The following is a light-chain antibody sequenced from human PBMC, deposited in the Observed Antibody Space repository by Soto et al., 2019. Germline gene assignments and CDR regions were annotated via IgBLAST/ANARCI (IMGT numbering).Light chain of an antibody. Sequence: QAVVTQSPSASGTPGQRVTISCSGSSSNIGSNTVNWYQQLPGTAPKLLIYSNNQRPSGVPDRFSGSKSGTSASLAISGLQSEDEADYYCAAWDDSLNVLFGGGTKLTVL. V-gene: IGLV1-44*01. CDR3: AAWDDSLNVL. J-gene: IGLJ2*01. CDR1: SSNIGSNT. CDR2: SNN.